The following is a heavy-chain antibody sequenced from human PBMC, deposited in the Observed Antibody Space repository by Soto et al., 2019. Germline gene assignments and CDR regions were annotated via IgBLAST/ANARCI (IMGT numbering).Heavy chain of an antibody. Sequence: GGSLRLSCAASGFTFSSYAMSWVRQAPGKGLEWVSAISGSGGSTYSADSVKGRFTISRDNSKNTLYLQMNSLRAEDTAVYYCAKGENVLRFLEWLFDYYGMDVWGQGTTVTVSS. CDR3: AKGENVLRFLEWLFDYYGMDV. CDR2: ISGSGGST. CDR1: GFTFSSYA. V-gene: IGHV3-23*01. J-gene: IGHJ6*02. D-gene: IGHD3-3*01.